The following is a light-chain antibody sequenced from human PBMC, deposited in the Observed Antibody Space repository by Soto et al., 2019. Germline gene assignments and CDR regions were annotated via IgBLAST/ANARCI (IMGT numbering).Light chain of an antibody. CDR2: LGS. Sequence: DIVMTQSPLSLPVTPGEAASISCRSSQSLLHSNGYNFLDWYLQKPGQSPQILINLGSNRSSGVPDRFSGSGSGTDFTLNISRVEAEDVWVYYCMQALQSPRTFGQGTKVEIK. J-gene: IGKJ1*01. CDR3: MQALQSPRT. CDR1: QSLLHSNGYNF. V-gene: IGKV2-28*01.